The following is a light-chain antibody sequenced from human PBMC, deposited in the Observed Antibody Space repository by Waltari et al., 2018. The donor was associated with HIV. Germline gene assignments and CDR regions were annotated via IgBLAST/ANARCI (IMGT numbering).Light chain of an antibody. Sequence: NSNIGTHEVHWYQQLPGTAPQLRIYNTNNRPSGVPDRFSCSKSVTSASLSHARLQAEDVADYYCQSSDSTLSGSVFGGGTKLTVL. CDR3: QSSDSTLSGSV. V-gene: IGLV1-40*01. CDR1: NSNIGTHE. J-gene: IGLJ2*01. CDR2: NTN.